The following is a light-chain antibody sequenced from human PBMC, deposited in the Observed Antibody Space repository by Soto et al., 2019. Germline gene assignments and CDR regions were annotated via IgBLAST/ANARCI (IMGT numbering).Light chain of an antibody. Sequence: QSALTQPASVSGSPGQSITISCTGTSSDVGGYDHVSWYQQHPGKAPKLIIYDVTVRPSGISPRFSGSNSDNTASLAVSGLQPEDEADYYCSSYTNKDTLLFGGGTKVTVL. CDR2: DVT. J-gene: IGLJ3*02. V-gene: IGLV2-14*03. CDR3: SSYTNKDTLL. CDR1: SSDVGGYDH.